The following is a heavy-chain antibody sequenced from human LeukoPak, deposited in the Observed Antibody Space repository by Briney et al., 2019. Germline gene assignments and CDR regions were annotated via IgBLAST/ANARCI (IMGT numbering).Heavy chain of an antibody. CDR3: ASMAAAGKTPVDY. D-gene: IGHD6-13*01. Sequence: PSETLSLTCTVSGGSISSSSYYWGWIRQPPGKGLEWIGSIYYSGSTYYNPPLKSRVTISVDTSKNQFSLKLSSVTAADTAVYYCASMAAAGKTPVDYWGQGTLVTVSS. CDR1: GGSISSSSYY. CDR2: IYYSGST. V-gene: IGHV4-39*01. J-gene: IGHJ4*02.